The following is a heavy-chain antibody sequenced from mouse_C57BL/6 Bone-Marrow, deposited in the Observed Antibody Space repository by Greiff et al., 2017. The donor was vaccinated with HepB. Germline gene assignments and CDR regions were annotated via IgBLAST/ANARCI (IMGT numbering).Heavy chain of an antibody. V-gene: IGHV1-26*01. CDR2: INPNNGGT. J-gene: IGHJ3*01. CDR3: ARTGGTWGFAY. CDR1: GYTFTDYY. D-gene: IGHD4-1*01. Sequence: VQLQQSGPELVKPGASVKISCKASGYTFTDYYMNWVKQSHGKSLEWIGDINPNNGGTSYNQKFKGKATLTVDKSSSTAYMELRSLTSEDSAVYYCARTGGTWGFAYWGQGTLVTVSA.